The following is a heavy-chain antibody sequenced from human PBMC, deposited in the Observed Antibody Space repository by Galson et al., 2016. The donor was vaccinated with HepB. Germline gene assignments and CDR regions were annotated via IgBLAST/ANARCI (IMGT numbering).Heavy chain of an antibody. CDR1: GYSLDDLS. CDR3: AGATGFYYSALDG. D-gene: IGHD3-16*01. J-gene: IGHJ6*02. Sequence: SVKASCKVYGYSLDDLSIHWLRQAPGKGLEWLGGFDPQDSQTKLRQTFQGRVTMTEDSATDTAYLELIRLRFADTATYYGAGATGFYYSALDGWGHGTTGTVCS. CDR2: FDPQDSQT. V-gene: IGHV1-24*01.